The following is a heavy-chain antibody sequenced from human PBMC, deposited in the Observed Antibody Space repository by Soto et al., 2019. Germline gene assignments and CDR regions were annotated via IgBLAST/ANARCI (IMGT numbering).Heavy chain of an antibody. V-gene: IGHV1-18*04. J-gene: IGHJ5*02. CDR3: TCITMVRGVRDSWFDP. D-gene: IGHD3-10*01. Sequence: VSVNLSCKASGYTFTIDGSSWVRQAPGQGLEWMGWISAYNGNTNYAQKLQGRVTMTTDTSTSTAYMELRSLRSDDTAVYYCTCITMVRGVRDSWFDPWGQGTLVTVSS. CDR1: GYTFTIDG. CDR2: ISAYNGNT.